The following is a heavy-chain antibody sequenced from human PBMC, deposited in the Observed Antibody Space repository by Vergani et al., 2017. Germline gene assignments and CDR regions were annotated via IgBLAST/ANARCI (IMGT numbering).Heavy chain of an antibody. CDR3: ASDTHSGQRADR. Sequence: QVQLQESGPGLVKSSETLSLTCSVSFDSIRNLYCNWIRQPPGEGLEWIGSIHYSENTNYNPSLKTRVTISVDTSKNQFSLTLTSVTAADTAVYYFASDTHSGQRADRWGQGILVTVTS. CDR1: FDSIRNLY. V-gene: IGHV4-59*11. CDR2: IHYSENT. J-gene: IGHJ5*02. D-gene: IGHD6-19*01.